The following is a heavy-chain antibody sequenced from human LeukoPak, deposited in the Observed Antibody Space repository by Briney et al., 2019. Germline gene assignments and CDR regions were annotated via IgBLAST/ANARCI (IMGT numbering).Heavy chain of an antibody. CDR1: GGSISSSNW. J-gene: IGHJ4*02. D-gene: IGHD7-27*01. CDR2: IYRSGST. Sequence: SETLSLTCAVSGGSISSSNWWSWVRQPPGKGLEWIGEIYRSGSTNYNPSLKSRVTMSADKSKNQFSLKLSSVTAADTAVYYCARGTNWGSTYYFDYWGQGTLVTVSS. V-gene: IGHV4-4*02. CDR3: ARGTNWGSTYYFDY.